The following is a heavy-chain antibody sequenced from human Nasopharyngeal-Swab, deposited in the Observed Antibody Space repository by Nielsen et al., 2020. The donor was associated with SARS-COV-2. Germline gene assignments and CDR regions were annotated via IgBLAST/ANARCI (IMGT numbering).Heavy chain of an antibody. V-gene: IGHV1-2*06. CDR3: AGGGYCSGGSCYSFDAFDI. J-gene: IGHJ3*02. CDR2: INPNSGGT. Sequence: ASVKVSCTASGYTFTGYYMHWVRQAPGQGLEWMGRINPNSGGTNYAQKFQGRVTMTRDTSISTAYMEMSRLRSDDTAVYYCAGGGYCSGGSCYSFDAFDIWGQGTMVTVSS. D-gene: IGHD2-15*01. CDR1: GYTFTGYY.